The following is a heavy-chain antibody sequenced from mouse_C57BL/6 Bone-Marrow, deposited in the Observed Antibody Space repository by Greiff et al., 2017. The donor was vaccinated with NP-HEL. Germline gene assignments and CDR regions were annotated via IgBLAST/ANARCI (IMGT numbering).Heavy chain of an antibody. V-gene: IGHV8-8*01. CDR3: ARRGDDGYSGNYAMDY. CDR1: GFSLSTFGMG. D-gene: IGHD2-3*01. J-gene: IGHJ4*01. CDR2: IWWDDDK. Sequence: VQLQQSGPGILQPSQTLSLTCSFSGFSLSTFGMGVGWIRQPSGKGLEWLAHIWWDDDKYYNPALKSRLTISKDTSKNQVILKIANVDTADTATYYCARRGDDGYSGNYAMDYWGQGTSVTVSS.